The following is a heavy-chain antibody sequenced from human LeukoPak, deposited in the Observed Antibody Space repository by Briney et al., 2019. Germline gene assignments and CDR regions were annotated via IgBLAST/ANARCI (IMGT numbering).Heavy chain of an antibody. CDR2: INPSGGST. V-gene: IGHV1-46*01. D-gene: IGHD6-19*01. CDR1: GYTFTSYY. Sequence: ASVKVSCKASGYTFTSYYMHWARQAPGQGLEWMGIINPSGGSTSYAQKFQGRVTMTRDTSTSTVYMELSSLRSEDTAVYYCARAGPTFTIAVAGRDWFDPWGQGTLVTVSS. J-gene: IGHJ5*02. CDR3: ARAGPTFTIAVAGRDWFDP.